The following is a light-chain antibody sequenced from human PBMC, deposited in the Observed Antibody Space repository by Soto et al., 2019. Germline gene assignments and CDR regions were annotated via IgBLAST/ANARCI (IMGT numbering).Light chain of an antibody. CDR2: GHN. J-gene: IGLJ3*02. V-gene: IGLV1-40*01. Sequence: QSVLTQPPSVSGAPGQRVTISCTGSTSNIGAGYEVHWYQQLPGTAPKLLVSGHNIRPSGVPDRCSGFKSGASASLVITGLQAEDEADYYCQSYDNSLSGSGVFGGGTKLTVL. CDR1: TSNIGAGYE. CDR3: QSYDNSLSGSGV.